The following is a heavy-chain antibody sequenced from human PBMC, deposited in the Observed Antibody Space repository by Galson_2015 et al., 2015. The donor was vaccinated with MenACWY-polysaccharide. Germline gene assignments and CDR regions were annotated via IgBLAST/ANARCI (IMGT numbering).Heavy chain of an antibody. CDR1: GYTFTGYY. CDR2: INANSGAT. Sequence: SVKVSCKASGYTFTGYYIHWVRQAPGQGLEWMGWINANSGATHYLQKFRGRVTMTRDTSISTAHMELSRVGSDDTAVYFCARDPTGHHGYFDYWGQGTLVTVSS. CDR3: ARDPTGHHGYFDY. V-gene: IGHV1-2*02. D-gene: IGHD1-14*01. J-gene: IGHJ4*02.